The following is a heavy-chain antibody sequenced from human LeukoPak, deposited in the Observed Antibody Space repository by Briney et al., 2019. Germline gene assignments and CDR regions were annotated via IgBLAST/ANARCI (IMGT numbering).Heavy chain of an antibody. V-gene: IGHV3-30-3*01. J-gene: IGHJ4*02. CDR1: GFTFSGYA. CDR2: TSYDGSTR. CDR3: ARNPVRNAYYRGSTRY. Sequence: PGGSLRLSCAASGFTFSGYAVLWVRQAPGKGLEWVAVTSYDGSTRYYAESVKGRFTISRDNSKNTLYLQMNSLRDEDTAVYYCARNPVRNAYYRGSTRYWGQGTLVTVSS. D-gene: IGHD3-16*01.